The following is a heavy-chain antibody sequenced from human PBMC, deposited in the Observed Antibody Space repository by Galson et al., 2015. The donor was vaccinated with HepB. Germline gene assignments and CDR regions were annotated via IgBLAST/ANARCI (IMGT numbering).Heavy chain of an antibody. CDR2: IKQDGSEK. CDR1: GFTFSSYA. V-gene: IGHV3-7*01. CDR3: ARGPMGKTRAPLDY. Sequence: SLRLSCAASGFTFSSYAMSWARQAPGKGLEWVANIKQDGSEKYYVDSVKGRFTISRDNSQNTLYLQMNSLRVEETAVYYCARGPMGKTRAPLDYWGQGTLVTVSS. J-gene: IGHJ4*02. D-gene: IGHD4-23*01.